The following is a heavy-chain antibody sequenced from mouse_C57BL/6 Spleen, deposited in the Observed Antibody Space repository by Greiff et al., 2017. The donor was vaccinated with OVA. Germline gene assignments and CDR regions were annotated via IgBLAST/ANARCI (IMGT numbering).Heavy chain of an antibody. V-gene: IGHV1-82*01. CDR1: GYAFSSSW. Sequence: QVQLQQSGPELVKPGASVKISCKASGYAFSSSWMNWVKQRPGKGLEWIGRIYPGDGDTNYNGKFKGKATLTADKSSSTAYMQLSSLTSEDSAVYFCALRQLRPYYAMDYWGQGTSVTVSS. CDR2: IYPGDGDT. D-gene: IGHD3-2*02. J-gene: IGHJ4*01. CDR3: ALRQLRPYYAMDY.